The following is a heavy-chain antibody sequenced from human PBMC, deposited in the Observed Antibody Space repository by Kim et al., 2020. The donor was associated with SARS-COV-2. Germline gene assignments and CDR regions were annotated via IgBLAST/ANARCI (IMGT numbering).Heavy chain of an antibody. Sequence: ASVKVSCKASGYTFTGYYMHWVRQAPGQGLEWMGRINPNSGGTKYAQKFQGRVTMTRDTSISTAYMELSRLRSDDTAVYYCARVGNPITHYDILTGYGGWFDPWGQGTLVTVSS. CDR3: ARVGNPITHYDILTGYGGWFDP. CDR1: GYTFTGYY. J-gene: IGHJ5*02. D-gene: IGHD3-9*01. CDR2: INPNSGGT. V-gene: IGHV1-2*06.